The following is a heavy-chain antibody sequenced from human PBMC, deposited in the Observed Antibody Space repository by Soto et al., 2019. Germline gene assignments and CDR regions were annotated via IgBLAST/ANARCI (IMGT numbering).Heavy chain of an antibody. J-gene: IGHJ6*03. D-gene: IGHD6-13*01. CDR3: ATQRGYSSSWSPAYYYYMDV. CDR2: ISSSSSYI. Sequence: PGGSLRLSCAASGFIFSNYAMNWVRQAPGKGLEWVSTISSSSSYIYYADSVKGRFTISRDNAKNSLYLQMNSLRAEDTAVYYCATQRGYSSSWSPAYYYYMDVWGKGTTVTVSS. CDR1: GFIFSNYA. V-gene: IGHV3-21*01.